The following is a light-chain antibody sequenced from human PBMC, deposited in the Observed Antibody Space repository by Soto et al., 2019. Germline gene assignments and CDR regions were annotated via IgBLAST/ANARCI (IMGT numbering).Light chain of an antibody. CDR1: QDIDNY. CDR2: DAS. CDR3: QHYDNLPT. V-gene: IGKV1-33*01. Sequence: DIQMTQSPSSLSASVGDRVTITCQASQDIDNYLNWYQQKPGKAPKLLINDASNLETGVPSRFSGSGSGTDFTFTISSLPPEDIATYYCQHYDNLPTFGQGTKLEIK. J-gene: IGKJ2*01.